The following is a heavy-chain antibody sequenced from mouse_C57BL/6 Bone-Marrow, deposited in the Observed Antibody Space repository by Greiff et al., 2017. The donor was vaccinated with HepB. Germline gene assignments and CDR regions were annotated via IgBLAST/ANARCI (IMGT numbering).Heavy chain of an antibody. Sequence: EVKLVESGGGLVKPGGSLKLSCAASGFTFSSYTMSWVRQTPEKRLEWVATISSGGGNTYYPDSVKGRFTISRDNAKNSLYLQMSSLWSEDAALYYCVRGGNFDYWGQGTTLTVSS. J-gene: IGHJ2*01. V-gene: IGHV5-9*03. CDR3: VRGGNFDY. CDR1: GFTFSSYT. CDR2: ISSGGGNT.